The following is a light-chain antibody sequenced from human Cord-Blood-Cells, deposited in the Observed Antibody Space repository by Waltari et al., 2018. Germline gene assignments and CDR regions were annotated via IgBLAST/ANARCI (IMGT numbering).Light chain of an antibody. CDR2: GAS. Sequence: EIVLTQSPGTLSLSPGERATLSCRASQSVSRSYLAWYQQKPGQAPRLLIDGASSRATGIPDRFSGSGSGTDFTLTISRLEPEDFAVYYCQQYGSSSITFGQGTRLEIK. CDR3: QQYGSSSIT. V-gene: IGKV3-20*01. CDR1: QSVSRSY. J-gene: IGKJ5*01.